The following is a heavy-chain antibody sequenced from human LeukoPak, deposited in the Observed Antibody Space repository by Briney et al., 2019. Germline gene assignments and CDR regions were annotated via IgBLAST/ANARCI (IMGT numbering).Heavy chain of an antibody. Sequence: PGGSLRLSCAASGFPFSSYSMIWVRQAPGKGLVWVSSICISSSYIYYAVSVKGRFTISSAHAKTSLYLQLNSLRVEDTALYSFARDRMTNSLANWGQGTLVT. CDR2: ICISSSYI. V-gene: IGHV3-21*01. D-gene: IGHD4-23*01. CDR3: ARDRMTNSLAN. J-gene: IGHJ4*02. CDR1: GFPFSSYS.